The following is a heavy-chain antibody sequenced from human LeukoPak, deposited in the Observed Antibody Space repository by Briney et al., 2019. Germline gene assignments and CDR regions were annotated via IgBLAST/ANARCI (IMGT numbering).Heavy chain of an antibody. CDR3: ARYVWGSYPTFEDY. Sequence: SETLSLTCAVSGGSISSYYWSWIRQPPGKGLEWIAYIYYSGSTHHNPSLKSRVTISVDTSKNQFSLKLSSVTAADTAVYYCARYVWGSYPTFEDYWGQGTLVTVSS. D-gene: IGHD3-16*02. CDR1: GGSISSYY. J-gene: IGHJ4*02. CDR2: IYYSGST. V-gene: IGHV4-59*01.